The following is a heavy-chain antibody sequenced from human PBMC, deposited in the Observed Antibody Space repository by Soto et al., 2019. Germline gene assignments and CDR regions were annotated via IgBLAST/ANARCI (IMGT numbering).Heavy chain of an antibody. Sequence: SETLSLTCAVYGGSFSGYYWSWIRQPPGKGLEWIGEINHSGSTNYNPSLKSRVTISVDTSKNQFSLKLSSVTAADTAVYYCARKGGYDFWSGPPGGYYYYYMDVWGKGTTVTV. J-gene: IGHJ6*03. CDR2: INHSGST. CDR1: GGSFSGYY. D-gene: IGHD3-3*01. V-gene: IGHV4-34*01. CDR3: ARKGGYDFWSGPPGGYYYYYMDV.